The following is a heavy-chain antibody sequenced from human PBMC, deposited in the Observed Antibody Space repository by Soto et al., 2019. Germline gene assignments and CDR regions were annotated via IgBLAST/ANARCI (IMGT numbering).Heavy chain of an antibody. D-gene: IGHD6-13*01. J-gene: IGHJ6*02. CDR3: TSLPGYSSSLYGTLSYYCYGMDV. Sequence: EVQLVESGGGLVQPGGSLKLSCAASGFTFSGSAMHWVRQASGKGLEWVGRIRSKASSSATAYAASVKGRFTIYRDYSTNRAYLQRNRLKTEDRAVYYGTSLPGYSSSLYGTLSYYCYGMDVWGQGTTVTVSS. V-gene: IGHV3-73*02. CDR2: IRSKASSSAT. CDR1: GFTFSGSA.